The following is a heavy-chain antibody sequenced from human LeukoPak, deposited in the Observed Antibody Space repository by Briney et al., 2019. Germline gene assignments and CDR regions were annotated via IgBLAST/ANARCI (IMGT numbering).Heavy chain of an antibody. CDR1: GFTFSSYA. V-gene: IGHV3-23*01. CDR3: AKGDTGGRYYDILTGNYLYSPTHFDY. Sequence: GGSLRLSCAASGFTFSSYAMSWVRQAPGKGLEWVSAISGSGGSTYYADSVKGRFTISRDNSKNTLYLQMNSLRGEDTAAYYCAKGDTGGRYYDILTGNYLYSPTHFDYWGQGTLVTVSS. CDR2: ISGSGGST. D-gene: IGHD3-9*01. J-gene: IGHJ4*02.